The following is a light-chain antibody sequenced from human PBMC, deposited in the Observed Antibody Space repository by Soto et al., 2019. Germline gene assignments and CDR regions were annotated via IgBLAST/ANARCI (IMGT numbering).Light chain of an antibody. Sequence: EIALTQSPATLALSPGQRATLSFRASQSVSSYLAWYQQKPGQAPRIRIYDASNRATGIPARLSGSGSGTDFTLTISSLEPEDFAVYYCQQRSNSITFGQGTRLEIK. CDR2: DAS. CDR3: QQRSNSIT. V-gene: IGKV3-11*01. CDR1: QSVSSY. J-gene: IGKJ5*01.